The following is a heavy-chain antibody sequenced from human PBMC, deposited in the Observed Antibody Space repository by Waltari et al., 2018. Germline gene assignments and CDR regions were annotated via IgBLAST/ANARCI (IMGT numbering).Heavy chain of an antibody. J-gene: IGHJ4*02. CDR3: AKDAFGNTYVDH. CDR1: GLSISSYG. CDR2: IWFDGGQT. D-gene: IGHD3-10*01. V-gene: IGHV3-33*06. Sequence: QAQLVESGGGVVQPGMSLRLSCTGTGLSISSYGMHWVRQAPGKGLEWVALIWFDGGQTYYADSVRGRFTISRDNSKNTLYLDMNSLKLNDTASYYCAKDAFGNTYVDHWGQGTLVTVAS.